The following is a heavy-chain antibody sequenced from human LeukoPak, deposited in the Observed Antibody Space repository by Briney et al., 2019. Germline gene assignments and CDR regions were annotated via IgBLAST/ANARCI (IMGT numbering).Heavy chain of an antibody. V-gene: IGHV3-23*01. Sequence: PGGSLRLSCAASGFTFSSYAMSWVRQAPGKGLEWVSAISGSGGSTYYADSVKGRFTISRDNSKNMLYLQMNSLRAEDTAVYYCAKVGTAAATNRYYYYYGMDVWGQGTTVTVSS. CDR1: GFTFSSYA. D-gene: IGHD6-13*01. CDR2: ISGSGGST. J-gene: IGHJ6*02. CDR3: AKVGTAAATNRYYYYYGMDV.